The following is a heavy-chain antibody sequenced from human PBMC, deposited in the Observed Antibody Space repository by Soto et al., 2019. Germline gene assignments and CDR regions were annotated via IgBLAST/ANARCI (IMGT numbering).Heavy chain of an antibody. J-gene: IGHJ6*02. CDR3: ARAQQCLVLYYYYYAMDV. CDR2: INPIGGST. V-gene: IGHV1-46*01. D-gene: IGHD6-19*01. CDR1: GYTFTRYY. Sequence: RASVKVSCKACGYTFTRYYMHWVRQAPGQGLEWMGIINPIGGSTSYAQKFQGRVTMTRDTSTSTVYMELSSLRSEDTAVYYCARAQQCLVLYYYYYAMDVWGQGTTVTVSS.